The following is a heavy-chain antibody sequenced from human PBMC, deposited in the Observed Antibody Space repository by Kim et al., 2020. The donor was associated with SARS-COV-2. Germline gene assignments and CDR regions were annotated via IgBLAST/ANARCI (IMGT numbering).Heavy chain of an antibody. D-gene: IGHD3-22*01. J-gene: IGHJ4*02. CDR1: GFTFSNAW. CDR2: IKSKTDGGTT. CDR3: TTDLWADSSGPQEVDY. Sequence: GGSLRLSCAASGFTFSNAWMSWVRQAPGKGLEWVGRIKSKTDGGTTDYAAPVKGRFTISRDDSKNTLYLQMNSLKTEDTAVYYCTTDLWADSSGPQEVDYWGQGTLVTVSS. V-gene: IGHV3-15*01.